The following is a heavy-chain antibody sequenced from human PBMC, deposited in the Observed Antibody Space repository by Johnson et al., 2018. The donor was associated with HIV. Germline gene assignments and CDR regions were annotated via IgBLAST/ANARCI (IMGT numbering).Heavy chain of an antibody. CDR1: GFTFSNFW. D-gene: IGHD6-6*01. V-gene: IGHV3-66*01. J-gene: IGHJ3*01. Sequence: VQLVESGGNLVQPGGSLRLSCAASGFTFSNFWMSWVRQAPVKGLEWVSVIYTGSDSTSYTDSVKDRFTISRDSSKNAVYLQMSSLRAEDTALYYCAGGSSGSFDLCGQGTMVTVSS. CDR3: AGGSSGSFDL. CDR2: IYTGSDST.